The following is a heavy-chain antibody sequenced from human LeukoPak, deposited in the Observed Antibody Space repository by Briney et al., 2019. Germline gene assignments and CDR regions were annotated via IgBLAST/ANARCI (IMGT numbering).Heavy chain of an antibody. CDR2: IYTSGST. D-gene: IGHD4-17*01. CDR1: GGSISSYY. V-gene: IGHV4-4*07. J-gene: IGHJ5*02. CDR3: AREGGTPDYGDYGWFDP. Sequence: PSETLSLTCTVSGGSISSYYWSWIRQPAGKGLEWIGRIYTSGSTNYNPSLKSRVTMSVDTSKNQFSLKLSSVTAADTAVYYCAREGGTPDYGDYGWFDPWGQGTLVTVPS.